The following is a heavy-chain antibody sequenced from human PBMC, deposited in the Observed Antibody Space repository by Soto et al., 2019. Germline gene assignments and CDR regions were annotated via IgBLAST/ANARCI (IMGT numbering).Heavy chain of an antibody. CDR1: GFTFSNAW. Sequence: GGPLRLSCAASGFTFSNAWMSWVRQAPGKGLEWVGRIKSKTGGGTTDYAAPVDGRFAISRDDSRNTLYLQMNSLKSEDTAVYYCTTDDPINRDWGQGTLDTVSS. CDR3: TTDDPINRD. V-gene: IGHV3-15*01. CDR2: IKSKTGGGTT. J-gene: IGHJ4*02.